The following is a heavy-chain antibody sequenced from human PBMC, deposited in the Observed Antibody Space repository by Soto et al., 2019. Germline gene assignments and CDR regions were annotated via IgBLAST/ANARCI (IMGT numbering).Heavy chain of an antibody. CDR3: ARGNKYSSGWWVGYYYYGMDV. CDR1: GYTFTSYE. V-gene: IGHV1-8*01. D-gene: IGHD3-22*01. Sequence: QVQLVQSGAEVKKPGASVKVSCKASGYTFTSYEINWVRQATGQGLEWMGWMNPNSDNTGYAQKFQGRFTMTRNTSTSTAYMELSSLKSEATAVYFCARGNKYSSGWWVGYYYYGMDVWGQGTTVTVSS. CDR2: MNPNSDNT. J-gene: IGHJ6*02.